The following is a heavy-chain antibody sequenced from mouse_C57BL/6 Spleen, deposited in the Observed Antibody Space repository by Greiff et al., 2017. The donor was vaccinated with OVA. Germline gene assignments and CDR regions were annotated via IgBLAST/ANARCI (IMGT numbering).Heavy chain of an antibody. V-gene: IGHV1-64*01. CDR3: AREGNYVFYFDY. Sequence: QVQLKQPGAELVKPGASVKLSCKASGYTFTSYWMHWVKQRPGQGLEWIGMIHPNSGSTNYNEKFKSKATLTVDKSSSTAYMQLSSLTSEDSAVYYYAREGNYVFYFDYWGQGTTLTVSS. CDR2: IHPNSGST. D-gene: IGHD2-1*01. CDR1: GYTFTSYW. J-gene: IGHJ2*01.